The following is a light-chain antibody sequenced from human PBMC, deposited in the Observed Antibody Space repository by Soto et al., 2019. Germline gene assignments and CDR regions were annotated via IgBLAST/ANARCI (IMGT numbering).Light chain of an antibody. CDR1: QSISGW. V-gene: IGKV1-5*01. J-gene: IGKJ1*01. CDR3: QQYNSSPT. Sequence: DIQMTQSPSTLSASVGDRVTITCRASQSISGWLAWYQQKPGKAPKLLIFDASTLEGGVPSRFSGSGAGTEFTLSISSLQPDDFATYYCQQYNSSPTFGQGTKVDIK. CDR2: DAS.